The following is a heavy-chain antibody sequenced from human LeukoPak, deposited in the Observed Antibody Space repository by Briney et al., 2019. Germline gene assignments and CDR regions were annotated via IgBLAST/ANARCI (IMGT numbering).Heavy chain of an antibody. CDR3: ARVRRVLRSFVWLSGFFDY. CDR1: GGSISSGGYY. J-gene: IGHJ4*02. V-gene: IGHV4-31*03. D-gene: IGHD3-9*01. Sequence: SETLSLTCTVSGGSISSGGYYRSWIRQHPGKGLEWIGYIYYSGSTYYNPSLKSRVTISVDTSKNQFSLKLSSVTAADTAVYYCARVRRVLRSFVWLSGFFDYWGQGTLVTVSS. CDR2: IYYSGST.